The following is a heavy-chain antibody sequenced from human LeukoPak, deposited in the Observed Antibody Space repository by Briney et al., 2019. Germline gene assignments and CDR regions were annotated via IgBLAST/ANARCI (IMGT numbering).Heavy chain of an antibody. J-gene: IGHJ4*02. CDR1: GFIVRPTF. CDR2: IHSDGTT. V-gene: IGHV3-53*01. D-gene: IGHD3-16*01. CDR3: ATGRGDN. Sequence: GGSLRLSCAASGFIVRPTFMSWVRQAPGKGLECVSFIHSDGTTFYADSVKGRFTISRDDSKNTLYLQMTSLRDDDTAVYYCATGRGDNWGQGTLVTVSS.